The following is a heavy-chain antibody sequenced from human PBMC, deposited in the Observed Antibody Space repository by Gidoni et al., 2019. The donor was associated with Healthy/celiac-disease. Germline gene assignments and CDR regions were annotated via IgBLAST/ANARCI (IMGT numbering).Heavy chain of an antibody. CDR2: IYYSGST. CDR3: ARGVVPAAILGNWFDP. D-gene: IGHD2-2*01. CDR1: GGSISSGGYY. V-gene: IGHV4-31*03. Sequence: QVQLQESGPGLVKPSQTLSLPCTVSGGSISSGGYYWSWIRQHPGKGLEWIEYIYYSGSTYYNPSLKSRVTISVDTSKNQFSLKLSSVTAADTAVYYCARGVVPAAILGNWFDPWGQGTLVTVSS. J-gene: IGHJ5*02.